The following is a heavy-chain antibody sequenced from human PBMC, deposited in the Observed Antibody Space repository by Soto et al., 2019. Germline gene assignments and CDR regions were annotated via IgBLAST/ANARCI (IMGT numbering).Heavy chain of an antibody. CDR1: GASISAYA. CDR3: ARGPYSSGWYVVDY. Sequence: SETLSLTCTVSGASISAYAWSWIRQPAGKGLEWIGRLYSSGNTNYNPSFKSRLTMSADTSKNQFSLKLSSVTAADTAVYYCARGPYSSGWYVVDYWGQGTLVTVSS. D-gene: IGHD6-19*01. J-gene: IGHJ4*02. CDR2: LYSSGNT. V-gene: IGHV4-4*07.